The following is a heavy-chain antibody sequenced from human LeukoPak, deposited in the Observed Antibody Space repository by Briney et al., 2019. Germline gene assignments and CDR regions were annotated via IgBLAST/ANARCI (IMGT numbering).Heavy chain of an antibody. Sequence: PGGSLRLSCAASGFTFSSYGMHWVRQAPGKGLEWVSAISGSGGSTYYADSVKGRFTISRDNSKNTLYLQMNSLRAEDTAVYYCAKMRGSSGWYRDWFDPWGQGTLVTVSS. CDR1: GFTFSSYG. CDR2: ISGSGGST. J-gene: IGHJ5*02. D-gene: IGHD6-19*01. CDR3: AKMRGSSGWYRDWFDP. V-gene: IGHV3-23*01.